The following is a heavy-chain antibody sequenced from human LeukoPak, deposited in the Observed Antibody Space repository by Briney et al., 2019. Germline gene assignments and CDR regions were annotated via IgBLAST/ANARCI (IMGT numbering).Heavy chain of an antibody. Sequence: GGSLRLSCAASGFNFRGQAMSWVRQGPGKGLEWVAGISGRGETTYYADSVQGRFNISRDNSKNTLFLEVNSLRAEDTAVYYCARGGYSYGLFDYWGQGTLVTVSS. CDR3: ARGGYSYGLFDY. J-gene: IGHJ4*02. CDR2: ISGRGETT. D-gene: IGHD5-18*01. V-gene: IGHV3-23*01. CDR1: GFNFRGQA.